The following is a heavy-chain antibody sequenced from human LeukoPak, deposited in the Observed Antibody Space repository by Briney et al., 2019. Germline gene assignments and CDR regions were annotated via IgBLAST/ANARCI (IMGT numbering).Heavy chain of an antibody. Sequence: ASVKVSCKASVGNFSTYAISWVRQAPGQGLEWMGGIIPIFGTTNYAQKFQGRVTITADESTSTAYMELSSLISEDTAVYYCARDYGSTSCYSDDWGQGTLVTVSS. V-gene: IGHV1-69*01. J-gene: IGHJ4*02. CDR1: VGNFSTYA. CDR2: IIPIFGTT. D-gene: IGHD2-2*02. CDR3: ARDYGSTSCYSDD.